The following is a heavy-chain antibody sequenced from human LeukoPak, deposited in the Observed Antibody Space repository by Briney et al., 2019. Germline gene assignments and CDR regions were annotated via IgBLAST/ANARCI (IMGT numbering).Heavy chain of an antibody. J-gene: IGHJ4*02. CDR1: AFTFTDYW. CDR3: ATRPRYCSSTSCYPVDY. V-gene: IGHV3-7*03. Sequence: GGSLRLSCAASAFTFTDYWMTWVRQAPGKGLEWVANIKQDGSEKYYVDSVKGRFTISRDNAKNSLYLQMNSLRAEDTAVYYCATRPRYCSSTSCYPVDYWGQGTLVTVSS. D-gene: IGHD2-2*01. CDR2: IKQDGSEK.